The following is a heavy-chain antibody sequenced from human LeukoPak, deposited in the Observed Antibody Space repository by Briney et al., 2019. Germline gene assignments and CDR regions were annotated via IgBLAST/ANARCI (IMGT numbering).Heavy chain of an antibody. CDR1: GFTFSSYS. V-gene: IGHV3-23*01. J-gene: IGHJ4*02. CDR3: AKIPGIVVVPAAHFDY. Sequence: GGSLRLSCAASGFTFSSYSMTWVRQAPGKGLEGVSAISGSGGSTYYADSVKGRFTISRDNSKNTLYLQMNSLRAEDTAVYYCAKIPGIVVVPAAHFDYWGQGTLVTVSS. D-gene: IGHD2-2*01. CDR2: ISGSGGST.